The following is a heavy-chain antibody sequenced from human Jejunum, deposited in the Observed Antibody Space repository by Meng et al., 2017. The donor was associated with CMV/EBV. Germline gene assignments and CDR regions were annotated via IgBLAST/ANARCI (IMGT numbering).Heavy chain of an antibody. Sequence: LPESGPGLVKPSPPLSLTCSVPGGSRGSGDYYWSWIRQPPGKGLEWIGYIHDTGSTYYNPSLKSRVDISLGTSRNHFSLTLSSVTAEDTAVYFCARGSIFVSFDSWGQGTLVTVSS. J-gene: IGHJ4*02. V-gene: IGHV4-30-4*08. CDR1: GGSRGSGDYY. D-gene: IGHD3-3*01. CDR3: ARGSIFVSFDS. CDR2: IHDTGST.